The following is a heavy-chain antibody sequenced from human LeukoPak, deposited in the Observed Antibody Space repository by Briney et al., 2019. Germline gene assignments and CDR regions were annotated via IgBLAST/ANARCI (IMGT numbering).Heavy chain of an antibody. D-gene: IGHD2-21*02. V-gene: IGHV4-59*08. CDR2: INYSGST. J-gene: IGHJ3*02. CDR3: ARPIVVVTAIGAFDI. Sequence: KPSETLSLTCTVSGGSISSYYWSWIRQPPGKGLEWIGYINYSGSTNYNPSLKSRVTISVDTSKNQFSLKLSSVTAADTAVYYCARPIVVVTAIGAFDIWGQGTMVTVSS. CDR1: GGSISSYY.